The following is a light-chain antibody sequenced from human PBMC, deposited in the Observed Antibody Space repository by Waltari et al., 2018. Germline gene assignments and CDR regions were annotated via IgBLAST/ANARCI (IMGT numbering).Light chain of an antibody. V-gene: IGLV7-46*01. CDR2: DTS. Sequence: QVVVTQEPSLTVSPGGTVTLTCGSSTGAVTSGHFPYCFLQKPGQAPRTLVYDTSNKPSWTPARFSGSLLGGKAALTLSGAQPEDEAEYYCSVSYSGHVIFGGGTKLTVL. CDR3: SVSYSGHVI. CDR1: TGAVTSGHF. J-gene: IGLJ2*01.